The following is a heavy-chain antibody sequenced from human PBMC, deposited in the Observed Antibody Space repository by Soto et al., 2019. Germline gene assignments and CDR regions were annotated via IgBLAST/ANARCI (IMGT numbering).Heavy chain of an antibody. Sequence: ASVKVSCKASGYTFTSYGISWVRQAPGQGLEWMGWISAYNGNTNYAQKLQGRVTMTTDTSTSTAYMGLRSLRSDDTAVYYYARDPVWGSYRSHFDYWGQGTLVTVSS. J-gene: IGHJ4*02. CDR3: ARDPVWGSYRSHFDY. D-gene: IGHD3-16*02. CDR1: GYTFTSYG. V-gene: IGHV1-18*04. CDR2: ISAYNGNT.